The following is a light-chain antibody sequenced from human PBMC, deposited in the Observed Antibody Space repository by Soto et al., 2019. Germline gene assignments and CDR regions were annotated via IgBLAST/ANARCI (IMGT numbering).Light chain of an antibody. CDR2: RDS. CDR1: NIGSKN. V-gene: IGLV3-9*01. J-gene: IGLJ2*01. Sequence: SYELTQPLSVSVALGQTARITCGGNNIGSKNVHWYQQKPGQAPVLVIYRDSNRPSGIPERFSGSNPGNTATLTISRAQAGDEADYYCQLWDSNPGVFGGGTKVTVL. CDR3: QLWDSNPGV.